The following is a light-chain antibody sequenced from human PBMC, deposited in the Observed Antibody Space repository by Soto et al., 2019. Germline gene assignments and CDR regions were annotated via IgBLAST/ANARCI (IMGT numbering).Light chain of an antibody. CDR2: DVT. CDR1: SSDVGGYTY. Sequence: QSVLTQPRSVSGSPGQSVTISCTGTSSDVGGYTYVSWYQQNAGKPPKLMIYDVTKRPSGVPDRFAGSKSGNTASLTISGLQAEDESDYYCCSYAGKYTFLFGAGTKVTVL. J-gene: IGLJ2*01. V-gene: IGLV2-11*01. CDR3: CSYAGKYTFL.